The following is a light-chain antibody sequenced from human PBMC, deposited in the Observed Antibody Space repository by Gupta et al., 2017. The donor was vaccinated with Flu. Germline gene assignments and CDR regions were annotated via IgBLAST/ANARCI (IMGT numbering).Light chain of an antibody. V-gene: IGKV4-1*01. CDR3: QQEHSPPLT. CDR1: QSVLYSSNNKNN. Sequence: DIVMTQSPDSLAVSLGEIATINCKSSQSVLYSSNNKNNLAWYQQKPGQPPKLLIYWASSREAGVPDRFSGSGSGTDFTLTISSLQAEDVAVYYCQQEHSPPLTFGGGTKVVIK. J-gene: IGKJ4*01. CDR2: WAS.